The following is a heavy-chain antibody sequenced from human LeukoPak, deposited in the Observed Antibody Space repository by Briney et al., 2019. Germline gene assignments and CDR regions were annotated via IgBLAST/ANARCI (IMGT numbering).Heavy chain of an antibody. CDR3: ARDLSPVVPAAIDYFDY. V-gene: IGHV3-23*01. D-gene: IGHD2-2*01. CDR2: ISGSGGNT. J-gene: IGHJ4*02. CDR1: GFTFSSYA. Sequence: GGSLRLSCAASGFTFSSYAMSWVRQAPGKGLEWVSVISGSGGNTYYADSVKGRFTISRDNAKNSLYLQMNSLRAEDTAVYYCARDLSPVVPAAIDYFDYWGQGTLVTVSS.